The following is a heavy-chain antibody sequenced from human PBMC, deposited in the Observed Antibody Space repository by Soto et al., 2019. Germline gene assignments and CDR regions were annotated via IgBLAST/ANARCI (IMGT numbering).Heavy chain of an antibody. Sequence: GGSLRLSCAASGFTFDEYAMHWVRQPPGKGLEWVSLISWDGSNRYYADSVQGRFTISRGNSKYSLYLEMNSLRPEDTALYYCAKDISRGPTKNYDFWSGPDYWGQGTLVTVSS. CDR2: ISWDGSNR. CDR3: AKDISRGPTKNYDFWSGPDY. D-gene: IGHD3-3*01. J-gene: IGHJ4*02. V-gene: IGHV3-43D*04. CDR1: GFTFDEYA.